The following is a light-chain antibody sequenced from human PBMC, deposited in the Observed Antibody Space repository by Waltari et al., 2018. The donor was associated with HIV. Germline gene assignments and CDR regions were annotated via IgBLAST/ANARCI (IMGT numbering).Light chain of an antibody. CDR1: SSNIGAGQY. CDR3: QSFDSSLSNLVV. CDR2: VDT. J-gene: IGLJ2*01. V-gene: IGLV1-40*01. Sequence: QAVLTQPPSVSGAPGQRVTISRTGSSSNIGAGQYVHRYQQLPATAPKLLNYVDTHRPSGVPDRFSGSKSGTSASLAIAGLQTEDEAVFYCQSFDSSLSNLVVFGGGTKVTVL.